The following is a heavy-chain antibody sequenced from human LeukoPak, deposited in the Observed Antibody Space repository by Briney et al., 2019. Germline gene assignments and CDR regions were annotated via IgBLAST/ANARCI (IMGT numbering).Heavy chain of an antibody. CDR3: ARDDSSALFPDY. D-gene: IGHD3-22*01. J-gene: IGHJ4*02. Sequence: GGSLRLSCAASGFTFSSYGMHWVRQAPGKGLEWVAVIWYDGSNKYYADSVKGRFTISRDNSKNTLYLQMNSLRAEDTAVYYCARDDSSALFPDYWGQGTLVTVSS. V-gene: IGHV3-33*08. CDR2: IWYDGSNK. CDR1: GFTFSSYG.